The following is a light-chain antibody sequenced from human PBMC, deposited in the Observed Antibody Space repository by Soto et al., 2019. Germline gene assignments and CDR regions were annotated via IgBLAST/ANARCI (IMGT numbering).Light chain of an antibody. J-gene: IGLJ1*01. Sequence: QSVLTQPASVSGSPRQSIPISSTGTNSDVGSYNLVSWFQQHPGKATKLVIYEVTKRPSGVSDRFSGSKSGNTASLTISGLQAEDEADYYCFSYAGDSVYVFGTGTKVTVL. CDR3: FSYAGDSVYV. V-gene: IGLV2-23*02. CDR1: NSDVGSYNL. CDR2: EVT.